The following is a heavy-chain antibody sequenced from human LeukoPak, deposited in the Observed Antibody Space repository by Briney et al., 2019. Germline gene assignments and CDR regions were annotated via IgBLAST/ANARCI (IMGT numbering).Heavy chain of an antibody. CDR1: GYSISSGYY. CDR3: ARYDFWSGFGLLEGSWFDP. Sequence: PSETLSLTCAVSGYSISSGYYWGWIRQPPGKGLEWIGNIYHSGTAYYKGSLQSRVTISVDTSKNIFSLKLSSVTAADTAVYYCARYDFWSGFGLLEGSWFDPWGQGTLVTVSS. J-gene: IGHJ5*02. D-gene: IGHD3-3*01. V-gene: IGHV4-38-2*01. CDR2: IYHSGTA.